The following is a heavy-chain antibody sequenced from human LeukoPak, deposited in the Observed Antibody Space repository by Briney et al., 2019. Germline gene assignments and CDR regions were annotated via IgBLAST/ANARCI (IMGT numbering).Heavy chain of an antibody. CDR3: ARLGEKIAAPPGY. CDR1: GGSISSSSYY. J-gene: IGHJ4*02. V-gene: IGHV4-39*01. Sequence: PSETLSLTCTVSGGSISSSSYYWGWIRQPPGMGLEYIGNIYYSGRTYYNPSLKSRVTISVDTSKNQFSLKLSSVTAADTAVYYCARLGEKIAAPPGYWGQGTLVTVSS. D-gene: IGHD6-6*01. CDR2: IYYSGRT.